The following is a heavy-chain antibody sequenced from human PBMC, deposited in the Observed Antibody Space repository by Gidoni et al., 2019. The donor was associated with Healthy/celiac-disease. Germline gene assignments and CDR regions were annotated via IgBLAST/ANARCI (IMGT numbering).Heavy chain of an antibody. Sequence: QLVQSGAEVKKPGASVKVSCKASGYTFTSYAIHWVRQAPGQRLEWMGWINAGNGNTKYSQKFQGRVTITRDTSASTAYMELSSLRSEDTAVYYCARDRNILTGYSRDYKGPTDYWGQGTLVTVSS. CDR2: INAGNGNT. CDR3: ARDRNILTGYSRDYKGPTDY. J-gene: IGHJ4*02. D-gene: IGHD3-9*01. V-gene: IGHV1-3*01. CDR1: GYTFTSYA.